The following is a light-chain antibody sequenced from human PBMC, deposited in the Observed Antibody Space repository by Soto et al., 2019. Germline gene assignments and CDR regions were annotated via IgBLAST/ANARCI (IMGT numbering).Light chain of an antibody. J-gene: IGLJ3*02. CDR1: SSNIGRNA. Sequence: QAVVTQPPSASGTPGQRVTISCSGSSSNIGRNAVNWYQQLPGTVPKLLIYGNYQRPSGVPDRFSGSESATSASLAISGLQSEDEADYYCSAWDDSLKSWVFGGGPKLTVL. CDR3: SAWDDSLKSWV. CDR2: GNY. V-gene: IGLV1-44*01.